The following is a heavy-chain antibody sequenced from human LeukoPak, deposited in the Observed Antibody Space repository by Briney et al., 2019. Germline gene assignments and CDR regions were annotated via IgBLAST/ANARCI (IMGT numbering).Heavy chain of an antibody. V-gene: IGHV3-21*01. CDR1: GFTFSSYS. D-gene: IGHD3-16*01. CDR3: ARERGVEGYFDY. J-gene: IGHJ4*02. Sequence: VGSLILSCAASGFTFSSYSMNWVRQAPGKALEWVSSITSSSSYIYYADSVKGRFTISRDNAKNSLYLQMNSLRAEDTAVYYCARERGVEGYFDYWGQGTLVTVSS. CDR2: ITSSSSYI.